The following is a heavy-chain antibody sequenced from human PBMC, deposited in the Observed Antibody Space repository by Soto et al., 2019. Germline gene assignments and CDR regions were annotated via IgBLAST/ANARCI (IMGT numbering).Heavy chain of an antibody. J-gene: IGHJ4*02. V-gene: IGHV3-21*04. D-gene: IGHD2-2*01. CDR2: ISSSSSYI. Sequence: PGGSLRLSCAASGFTFSSYSMNWVRQAPGKGLEWVSSISSSSSYIYYADSVKGRFTISRDNAKNSLYLQMNSLRAEDTAVYYCARGLGYQLLGYYFDYWGQGTLVTVSS. CDR3: ARGLGYQLLGYYFDY. CDR1: GFTFSSYS.